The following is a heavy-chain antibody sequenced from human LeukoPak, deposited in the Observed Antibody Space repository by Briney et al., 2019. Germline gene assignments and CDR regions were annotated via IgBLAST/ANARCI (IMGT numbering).Heavy chain of an antibody. CDR1: GFTFSSYA. J-gene: IGHJ6*02. D-gene: IGHD6-13*01. CDR3: AKDSSSWYWPPPTYYYYSMDV. V-gene: IGHV3-23*01. CDR2: ISGSGGST. Sequence: GGSLRLSCAASGFTFSSYAMSWVRQAPGKGLEWVSAISGSGGSTYYADSVKGRFTISRDNSKNTLYLQMNSLRAEDTAVYYCAKDSSSWYWPPPTYYYYSMDVWGQGTTVTVSS.